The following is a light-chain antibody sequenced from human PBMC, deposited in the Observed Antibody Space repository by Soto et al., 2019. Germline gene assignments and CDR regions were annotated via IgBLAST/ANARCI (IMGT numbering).Light chain of an antibody. CDR3: SSYTGSSTYV. J-gene: IGLJ1*01. V-gene: IGLV2-18*02. CDR1: SSDVGSYNR. CDR2: EVS. Sequence: QSVLTQPPSVSWSPGQSVTISCTGTSSDVGSYNRVSWYQQPPGTAPKLMIYEVSNRPSGVPDRFSGSKSGNTASLTISGLQAEDEADYYCSSYTGSSTYVFGTGTKVTVL.